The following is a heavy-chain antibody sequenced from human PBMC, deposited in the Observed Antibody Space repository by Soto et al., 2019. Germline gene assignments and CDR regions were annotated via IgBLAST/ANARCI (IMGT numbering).Heavy chain of an antibody. CDR2: IQYRGST. D-gene: IGHD7-27*01. V-gene: IGHV4-39*07. CDR1: DDSITSGAYY. Sequence: PSETLSLTCTVSDDSITSGAYYWGLIRQPPGKGLEWIGTIQYRGSTYYNPSLKSRVTMSVDTSKNQFSLRLTSLTAADTAIYYCARANWYSEYWGQGTLVTVSS. J-gene: IGHJ4*02. CDR3: ARANWYSEY.